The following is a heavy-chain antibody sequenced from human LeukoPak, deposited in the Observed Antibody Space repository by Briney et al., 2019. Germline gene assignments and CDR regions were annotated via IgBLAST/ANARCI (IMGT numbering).Heavy chain of an antibody. V-gene: IGHV1-2*02. CDR2: INPETGGT. Sequence: GASVKVSCKASGYSFTDYYMHWVRQAPGQGLEWMGSINPETGGTNYARKFQGRVTMTTDTTISTAYMQLSRPRSDDTAVYYCASGLNSRSSSCWGQGTRVTVSS. D-gene: IGHD6-13*01. CDR1: GYSFTDYY. J-gene: IGHJ4*02. CDR3: ASGLNSRSSSC.